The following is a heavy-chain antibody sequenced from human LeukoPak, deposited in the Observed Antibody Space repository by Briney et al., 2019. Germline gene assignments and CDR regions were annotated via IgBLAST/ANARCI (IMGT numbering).Heavy chain of an antibody. CDR3: ARVSVVITTGDY. CDR2: ISSSSSYI. J-gene: IGHJ4*02. Sequence: GGSLRLSCAASGFTFSSYRMNWVRQAPGKGLEWVSSISSSSSYIYYADSVKGRFTISRDNAKHSLYLQMNSLRAEDTAVYYCARVSVVITTGDYWGQGTLVTVSS. V-gene: IGHV3-21*01. CDR1: GFTFSSYR. D-gene: IGHD3-22*01.